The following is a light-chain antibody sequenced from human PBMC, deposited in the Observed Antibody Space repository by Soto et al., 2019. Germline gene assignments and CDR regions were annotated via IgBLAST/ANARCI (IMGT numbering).Light chain of an antibody. CDR1: QSVSSSY. V-gene: IGKV3-20*01. CDR3: QQYGSSPRT. Sequence: EIVLTQSPGTLSLSPGERATLSCRASQSVSSSYLAWYQQKPGQAPRLLIYGASSRATGIPDRCNGSGSGTDFSLTISRLEPEDFAVYYCQQYGSSPRTFGQGTKLEIK. CDR2: GAS. J-gene: IGKJ2*01.